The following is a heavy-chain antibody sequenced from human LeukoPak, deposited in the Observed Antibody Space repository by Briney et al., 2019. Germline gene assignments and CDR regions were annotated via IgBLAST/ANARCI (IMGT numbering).Heavy chain of an antibody. CDR2: IYTSGST. J-gene: IGHJ4*02. Sequence: PSETLSLTCTVSGGSISSYYWSWIRQPAGKGLEWIGRIYTSGSTNYNPSLKSRVTMSVDTSKNQFSLKLSSVTAADTAVYYCARDADVIRFLEWSTNDYFVYWAQGTLVTVSS. V-gene: IGHV4-4*07. CDR3: ARDADVIRFLEWSTNDYFVY. D-gene: IGHD3-3*01. CDR1: GGSISSYY.